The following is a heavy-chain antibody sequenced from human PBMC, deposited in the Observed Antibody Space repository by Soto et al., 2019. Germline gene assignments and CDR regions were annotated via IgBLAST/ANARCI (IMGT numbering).Heavy chain of an antibody. V-gene: IGHV1-2*04. Sequence: ASVKVSCKTSGYIFTDYYIHWVRQAPGQGLEWMGWINPNSGGTNYAQKFQDWVTMTRDTSINTAYMGVNRLRSDDTAVYYCARPSGYYPYYFDDWGQGTQVTVSS. J-gene: IGHJ4*02. CDR1: GYIFTDYY. CDR3: ARPSGYYPYYFDD. CDR2: INPNSGGT. D-gene: IGHD3-22*01.